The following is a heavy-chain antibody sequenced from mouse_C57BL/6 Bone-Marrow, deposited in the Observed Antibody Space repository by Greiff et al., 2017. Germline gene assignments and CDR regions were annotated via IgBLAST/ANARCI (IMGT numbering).Heavy chain of an antibody. CDR2: ISSGGSYT. Sequence: EVKLVESGGDLVKPGGSLKLSCAASGFTFSSYGMSWVRQTPDKRLEWVATISSGGSYTYYPDSVKGRFTISRDNAKNTLYLQMSSLKSEDTAMYYCARPRRYFDVWGTGTTVTVSP. V-gene: IGHV5-6*02. D-gene: IGHD3-1*01. J-gene: IGHJ1*03. CDR1: GFTFSSYG. CDR3: ARPRRYFDV.